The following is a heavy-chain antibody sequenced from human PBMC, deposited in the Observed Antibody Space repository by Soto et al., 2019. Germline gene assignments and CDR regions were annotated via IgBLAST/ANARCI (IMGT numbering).Heavy chain of an antibody. D-gene: IGHD3-3*01. CDR2: ISSSGSTI. J-gene: IGHJ4*02. Sequence: PLRLSCEGSGCPFRNYYMSWIRQAPGKGMEWVSYISSSGSTIYCADAVNGRFTXSRENAKNSLYLQMNSLRAEDTAVYYCARGQILEWLLYSGVDDYWGQGTLVTVSS. V-gene: IGHV3-11*01. CDR3: ARGQILEWLLYSGVDDY. CDR1: GCPFRNYY.